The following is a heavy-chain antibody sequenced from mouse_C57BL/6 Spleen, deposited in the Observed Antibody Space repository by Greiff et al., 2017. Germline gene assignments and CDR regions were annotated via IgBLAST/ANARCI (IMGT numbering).Heavy chain of an antibody. CDR1: GYAFSSSW. D-gene: IGHD2-3*01. CDR3: ASNAMMVAHGG. J-gene: IGHJ2*01. Sequence: QVQLQQSGPELVKPGASVKISCKASGYAFSSSWMNWVKQRPGEGLEWIGRIYPGDGDTNYNGKFKGKATLTADKSSSTAYMQLSSLTSEDSAVYYCASNAMMVAHGGWGQGATLTVAS. V-gene: IGHV1-82*01. CDR2: IYPGDGDT.